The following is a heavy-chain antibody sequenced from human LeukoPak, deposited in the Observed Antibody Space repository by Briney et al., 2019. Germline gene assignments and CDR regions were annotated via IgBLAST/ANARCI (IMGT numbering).Heavy chain of an antibody. J-gene: IGHJ6*02. D-gene: IGHD6-13*01. CDR1: GFTFSNYW. V-gene: IGHV3-74*01. Sequence: GGSLRLSCAASGFTFSNYWMHWVRQAPGKGLVWVSHINSDGSSTTYADSVKGRFTISRDNAKNTLYLQMNSLRAEDTAVYYCARATFYSSSWYSGSVDVWGQGTTVTVSS. CDR2: INSDGSST. CDR3: ARATFYSSSWYSGSVDV.